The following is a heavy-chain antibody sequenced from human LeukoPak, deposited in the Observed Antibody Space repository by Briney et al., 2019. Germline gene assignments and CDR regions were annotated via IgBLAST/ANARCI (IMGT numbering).Heavy chain of an antibody. CDR3: ARVSSPIGSSQIFDY. CDR1: GGSISSYY. CDR2: IYYTGST. J-gene: IGHJ4*02. D-gene: IGHD1-26*01. V-gene: IGHV4-59*12. Sequence: SETLSLTCTVSGGSISSYYWSWIRQPPGKGLEWIGYIYYTGSTNYNPSLKSRVTISVDTSKNQFSLKLSSVTAADTAVYYCARVSSPIGSSQIFDYWGQGTLVTVSS.